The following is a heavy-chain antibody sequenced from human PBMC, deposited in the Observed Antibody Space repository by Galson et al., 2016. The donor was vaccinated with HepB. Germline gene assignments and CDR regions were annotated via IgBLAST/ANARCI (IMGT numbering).Heavy chain of an antibody. CDR1: GFIFSTYG. CDR3: AKDYGSGPDY. J-gene: IGHJ4*02. CDR2: IWYDGGNK. Sequence: SLRLSCATSGFIFSTYGMHWVRQAPGKGPEWVSFIWYDGGNKYYADSVKGRFTISRDNSKNTLYLQMNSLRAEDTAVYYCAKDYGSGPDYWGQGTLVTVSS. D-gene: IGHD3-10*01. V-gene: IGHV3-33*06.